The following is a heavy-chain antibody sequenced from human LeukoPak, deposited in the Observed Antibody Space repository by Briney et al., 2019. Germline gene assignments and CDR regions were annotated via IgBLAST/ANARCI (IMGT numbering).Heavy chain of an antibody. V-gene: IGHV3-53*01. Sequence: GGSLRLSCAASGLTISDNYMSWVRQAPGKGLECVSVIYSGGSTYYADSVKGRFTISTDIAKNTLYLQMNSLRAEDTGVYYCAKDHYWSIDYWGRGTLVTVSS. CDR2: IYSGGST. CDR1: GLTISDNY. CDR3: AKDHYWSIDY. D-gene: IGHD3-3*01. J-gene: IGHJ4*02.